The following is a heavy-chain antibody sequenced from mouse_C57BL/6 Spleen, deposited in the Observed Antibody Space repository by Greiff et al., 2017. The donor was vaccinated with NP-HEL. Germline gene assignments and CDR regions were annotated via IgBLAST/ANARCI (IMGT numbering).Heavy chain of an antibody. J-gene: IGHJ1*03. CDR1: GYTFTDYN. CDR3: ARRGCITTRWYFDV. V-gene: IGHV1-18*01. CDR2: INPNNGGT. Sequence: VQLKQSGPELVKPGASVKIPCKASGYTFTDYNMDWVKQSHGKSLEWIGDINPNNGGTSSNQKFKGKATLTVDKSSSTAYMELRSLTSEDTAVYYCARRGCITTRWYFDVWGTGTTVTVSS. D-gene: IGHD1-1*01.